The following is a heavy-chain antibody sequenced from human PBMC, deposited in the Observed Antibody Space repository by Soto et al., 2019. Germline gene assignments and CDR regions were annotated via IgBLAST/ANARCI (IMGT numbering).Heavy chain of an antibody. D-gene: IGHD6-6*01. Sequence: GGSLRLSCAASGFTFSSYSMNWVRQAPGKGLEWVSSISTSISYIYYADSVKGRFTISRDNAKNSLYLHMNSLRAEDTAVYYCARDDPLGIAARDNYYYYGMDVWGQGTTVTVSS. CDR2: ISTSISYI. V-gene: IGHV3-21*01. CDR3: ARDDPLGIAARDNYYYYGMDV. J-gene: IGHJ6*02. CDR1: GFTFSSYS.